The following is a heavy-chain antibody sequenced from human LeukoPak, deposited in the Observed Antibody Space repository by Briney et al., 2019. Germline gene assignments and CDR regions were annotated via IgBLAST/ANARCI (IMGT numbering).Heavy chain of an antibody. CDR2: IYHSGST. CDR3: ARQYCSGGSCYIGY. CDR1: GYSISSGYY. Sequence: SLETLSLTCAVSGYSISSGYYWGWIRQPPGKGLERIGSIYHSGSTYYSPSLKSRVTISVDTSKNQFSLKLSSVTAADTAVYYCARQYCSGGSCYIGYWGQGTLVTVSS. J-gene: IGHJ4*02. V-gene: IGHV4-38-2*01. D-gene: IGHD2-15*01.